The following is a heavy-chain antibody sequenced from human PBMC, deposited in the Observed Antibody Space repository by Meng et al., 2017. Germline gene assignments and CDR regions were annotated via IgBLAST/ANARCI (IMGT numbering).Heavy chain of an antibody. Sequence: SETLSLTCTGSGCTVSSGSYYWSWIRQPPGKGLEGIGYIYYSGSTNYNTSLKSRVTTAVDTSKNQFSLKLSSVTAADTAVYYWENVMVNYYYYDGMDVWGQGTTVTVSS. CDR2: IYYSGST. CDR1: GCTVSSGSYY. J-gene: IGHJ6*02. D-gene: IGHD5-18*01. V-gene: IGHV4-61*01. CDR3: ENVMVNYYYYDGMDV.